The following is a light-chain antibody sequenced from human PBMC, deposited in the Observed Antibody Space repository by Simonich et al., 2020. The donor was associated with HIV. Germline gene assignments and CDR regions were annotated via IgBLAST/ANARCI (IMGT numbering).Light chain of an antibody. CDR3: SSYAGSNNWV. J-gene: IGLJ2*01. Sequence: QSALTQPPSASGSPGPAVTLSCTGTSSDVGGYNFVSWYQQHPGQAPKPMIYEGTKRPSGVPDRFSGSKSDNTASLTVSGLQAEDEADYYCSSYAGSNNWVFGGGTKLTVL. CDR2: EGT. CDR1: SSDVGGYNF. V-gene: IGLV2-8*01.